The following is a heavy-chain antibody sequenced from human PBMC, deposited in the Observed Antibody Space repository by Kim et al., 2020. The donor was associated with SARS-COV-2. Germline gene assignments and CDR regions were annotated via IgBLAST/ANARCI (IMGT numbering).Heavy chain of an antibody. CDR3: VRELDSRSSKYFDP. J-gene: IGHJ5*02. D-gene: IGHD6-6*01. CDR1: GGSISSNDW. V-gene: IGHV4-4*02. CDR2: IYHSGIT. Sequence: SETLSLTCTVSGGSISSNDWWSWVRQSPGKGLEWIGEIYHSGITTYSPSLKSRVTISVDKSKNQFSLKINSVTAADTAVYYCVRELDSRSSKYFDPWGQGTRFTVAS.